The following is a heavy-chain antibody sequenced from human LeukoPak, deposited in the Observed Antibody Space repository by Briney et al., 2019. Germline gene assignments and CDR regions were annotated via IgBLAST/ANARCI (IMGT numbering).Heavy chain of an antibody. Sequence: ASVKVSCKAPGYTLTSYDINWVRQATGQGLEWMGWMNPKSGNTGYAQKFQGRVTMTRNTSISTAYMELSSLRSEDTAVYYCARVSEYCSGTNCYYHYGMDVWGQGTTVTVSS. CDR1: GYTLTSYD. CDR2: MNPKSGNT. J-gene: IGHJ6*02. CDR3: ARVSEYCSGTNCYYHYGMDV. V-gene: IGHV1-8*01. D-gene: IGHD2-2*01.